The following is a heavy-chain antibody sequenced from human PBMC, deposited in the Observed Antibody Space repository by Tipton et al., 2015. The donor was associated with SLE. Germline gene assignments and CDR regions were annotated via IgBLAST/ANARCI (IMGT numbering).Heavy chain of an antibody. Sequence: TCYNPSLKSRVSISVDTSKNQFFLNLHSVTAADTAVYYCARDRGGNSSVYFDYWGQGTLVTVSS. V-gene: IGHV4-39*07. CDR3: ARDRGGNSSVYFDY. CDR2: T. J-gene: IGHJ4*02. D-gene: IGHD4-23*01.